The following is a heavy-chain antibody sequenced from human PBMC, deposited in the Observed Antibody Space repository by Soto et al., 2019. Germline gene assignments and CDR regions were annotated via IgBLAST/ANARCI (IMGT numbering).Heavy chain of an antibody. J-gene: IGHJ4*02. Sequence: VQLQESGPGLVKPSGTLSLTCAVSGGSISSGNWWSWVRQSPRKGLEWIGEISHSGNTNHNPSLKSRVTISIDKSKNQFSLMLTSVTAADTAVYYCASHRGNTYGPYDYWGQGTLVTVSS. CDR1: GGSISSGNW. CDR2: ISHSGNT. CDR3: ASHRGNTYGPYDY. V-gene: IGHV4-4*02. D-gene: IGHD5-18*01.